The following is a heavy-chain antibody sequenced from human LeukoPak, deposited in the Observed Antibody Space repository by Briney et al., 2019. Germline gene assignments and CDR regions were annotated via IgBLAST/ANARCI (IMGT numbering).Heavy chain of an antibody. J-gene: IGHJ4*02. D-gene: IGHD4-17*01. CDR1: GFTFSTYW. CDR2: IKQDGSEK. V-gene: IGHV3-7*01. Sequence: GGSLRLSCAASGFTFSTYWMCWVRQAPGKGLEWVANIKQDGSEKYYVDSVKGRFTISRDSAKNSLYLQMNSLRAEDTAVYYCARVRTTVTYYFDYWGQGTLVTVSS. CDR3: ARVRTTVTYYFDY.